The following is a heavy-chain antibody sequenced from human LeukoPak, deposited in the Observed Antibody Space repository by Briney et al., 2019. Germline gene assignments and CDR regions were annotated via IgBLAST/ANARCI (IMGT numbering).Heavy chain of an antibody. CDR3: ARDRVYYDSIFPDAFDI. V-gene: IGHV3-7*01. D-gene: IGHD3-22*01. Sequence: GGSLRLSCAASGFTFSSYWMSWVRQAPGKGLEWVANIKQDGSEKYYVDSVKGRFTISRDNAKNSLYLQMNSLRAEDTAVYYCARDRVYYDSIFPDAFDIWGQGTMVTVPS. CDR2: IKQDGSEK. CDR1: GFTFSSYW. J-gene: IGHJ3*02.